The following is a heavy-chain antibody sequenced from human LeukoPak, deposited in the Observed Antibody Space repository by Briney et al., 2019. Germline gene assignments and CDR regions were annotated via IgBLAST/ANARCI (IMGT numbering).Heavy chain of an antibody. D-gene: IGHD6-13*01. J-gene: IGHJ6*03. CDR1: GYTFTSYD. CDR2: MNPNSGNT. CDR3: ARGHESYSSSWWGGWYYMDV. Sequence: GASVKVSCKASGYTFTSYDINLVRQATGQGLEWMGWMNPNSGNTGYAQKFQGRVTMTRNTSISTAYMELSSLRSEDTAVYYCARGHESYSSSWWGGWYYMDVWGKGTTVTVSS. V-gene: IGHV1-8*01.